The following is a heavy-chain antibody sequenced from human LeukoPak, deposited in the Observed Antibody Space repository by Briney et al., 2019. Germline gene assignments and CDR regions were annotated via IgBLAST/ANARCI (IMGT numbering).Heavy chain of an antibody. J-gene: IGHJ4*02. Sequence: GESLKISCKGSGHSFSNYWIAWVRQMPGKGLEWMGIIYPGDSDTRYSPSFQGQVTISADKSISTAYLQWSSLKASDTAMYYCARTYCGGDCYSPEYFGYWGQGTLVTVSS. V-gene: IGHV5-51*01. CDR3: ARTYCGGDCYSPEYFGY. D-gene: IGHD2-21*02. CDR1: GHSFSNYW. CDR2: IYPGDSDT.